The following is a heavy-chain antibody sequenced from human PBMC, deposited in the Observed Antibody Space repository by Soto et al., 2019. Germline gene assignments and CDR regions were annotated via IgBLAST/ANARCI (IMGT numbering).Heavy chain of an antibody. CDR2: IHHGGTT. CDR3: ARVHVMVVAGSTFDY. V-gene: IGHV4-38-2*02. CDR1: GYSISSGSS. J-gene: IGHJ4*01. D-gene: IGHD6-19*01. Sequence: SGTLSLTGRVSGYSISSGSSWAWIRQPPGTGPEWIASIHHGGTTFYNPSLKSRITISVDASNNQFSLKLTSVTAADTAVYYCARVHVMVVAGSTFDYWGHGTLVTVSS.